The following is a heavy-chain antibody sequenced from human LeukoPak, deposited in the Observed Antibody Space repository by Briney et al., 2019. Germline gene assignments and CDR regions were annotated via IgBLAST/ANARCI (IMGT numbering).Heavy chain of an antibody. CDR2: INHSGST. V-gene: IGHV4-34*01. CDR3: ARGIAVAGTSRWDYYYYYYMDV. CDR1: GGSFSGYY. D-gene: IGHD6-19*01. J-gene: IGHJ6*03. Sequence: SETPSLTCAVYGGSFSGYYWSWIRQPPGKGLEWIGEINHSGSTNYNPSLKSRVTISVDTSKNQFSLKLSSVTAADTAVYYCARGIAVAGTSRWDYYYYYYMDVWGKGTTVTVSS.